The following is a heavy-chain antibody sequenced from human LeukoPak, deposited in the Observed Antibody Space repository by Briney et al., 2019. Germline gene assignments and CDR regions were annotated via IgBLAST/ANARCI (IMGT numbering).Heavy chain of an antibody. J-gene: IGHJ4*02. CDR2: IIPIFGTA. V-gene: IGHV1-69*05. CDR3: ARNAFKTSSENYFDF. D-gene: IGHD3-3*02. Sequence: GVSVKVSCKASGGTFSSYAISWVRQAPGQGLEWMGGIIPIFGTANYAQKFQGRVTITTDESTSTAYMELSSPRSEDTAVYYCARNAFKTSSENYFDFWGRGTLVTVSS. CDR1: GGTFSSYA.